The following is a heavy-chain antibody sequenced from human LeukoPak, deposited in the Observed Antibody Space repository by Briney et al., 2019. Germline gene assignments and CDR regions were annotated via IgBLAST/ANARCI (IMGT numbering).Heavy chain of an antibody. J-gene: IGHJ4*02. CDR1: GFTFSDYY. CDR2: ISSSGSTI. CDR3: AKDPENYYDSSASDY. Sequence: PGGSLRLSCAASGFTFSDYYMSWIRQAPGKGLEWVSYISSSGSTIYYADSVKGRFTISRDNSKNTLYLQMNSLRAEDTAVYYCAKDPENYYDSSASDYWGQGTLVTVSS. V-gene: IGHV3-11*04. D-gene: IGHD3-22*01.